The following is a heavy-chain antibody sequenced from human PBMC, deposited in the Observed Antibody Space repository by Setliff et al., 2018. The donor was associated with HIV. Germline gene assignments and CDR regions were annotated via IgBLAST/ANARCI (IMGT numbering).Heavy chain of an antibody. D-gene: IGHD3-16*01. CDR1: GGSFSDYQ. V-gene: IGHV4-34*01. CDR2: INYSGTT. J-gene: IGHJ4*02. CDR3: ARGVPGD. Sequence: PSETLSLTCAVYGGSFSDYQWSRVRQSPGKGLEWIGQINYSGTTRYNPSLRSRVTMSIDTSKNQFSLRLTSVTAADTAIYYCARGVPGDWDQGMLVTVSS.